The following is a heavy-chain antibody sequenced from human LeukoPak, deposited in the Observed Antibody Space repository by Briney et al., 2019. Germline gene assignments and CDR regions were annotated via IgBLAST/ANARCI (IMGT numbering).Heavy chain of an antibody. Sequence: GGSLRLSCAASGFTFSSYAMSWVRQAPGKGLEWVSAISGSGGSTYYADSVKGRFTISRDNSKNTLYLQMNSLRAEDTAVYYCAKEPHQATVQTRGDFDYWGQGTLVTVSS. V-gene: IGHV3-23*01. CDR2: ISGSGGST. CDR1: GFTFSSYA. J-gene: IGHJ4*02. D-gene: IGHD4-11*01. CDR3: AKEPHQATVQTRGDFDY.